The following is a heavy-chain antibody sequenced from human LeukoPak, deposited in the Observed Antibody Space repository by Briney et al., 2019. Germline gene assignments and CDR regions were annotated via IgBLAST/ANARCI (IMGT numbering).Heavy chain of an antibody. CDR1: GFTFNNHG. CDR2: IRGSAIGGGSGM. Sequence: PGGSLRLSCAASGFTFNNHGMHWVRQAPGKGLEWVSNIRGSAIGGGSGMYYADSVKGRFTISRDDAKNSLHLHMSSLRAEDTAFYYCARDNNWGFDYWGQGALVTVS. CDR3: ARDNNWGFDY. J-gene: IGHJ4*02. D-gene: IGHD7-27*01. V-gene: IGHV3-48*04.